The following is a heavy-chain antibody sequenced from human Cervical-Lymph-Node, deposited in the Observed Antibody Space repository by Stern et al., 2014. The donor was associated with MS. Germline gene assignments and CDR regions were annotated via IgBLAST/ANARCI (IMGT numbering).Heavy chain of an antibody. CDR1: GFTFDDYA. CDR2: ISWNSGSI. V-gene: IGHV3-9*01. CDR3: AKAGPYGSGSYD. Sequence: VQLVQSGGGLVQPGRSLRLSCAASGFTFDDYAMHWVRQAPGKGLEWVSGISWNSGSIGYADSVKGRFTISRDNAKNSLYLQMNSLRAEDTALYYCAKAGPYGSGSYDWGQGTLVTVSS. D-gene: IGHD3-10*01. J-gene: IGHJ4*02.